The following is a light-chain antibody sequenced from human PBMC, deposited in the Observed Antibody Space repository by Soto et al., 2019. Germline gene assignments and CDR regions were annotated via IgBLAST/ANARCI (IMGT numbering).Light chain of an antibody. CDR2: KVS. CDR3: PQVTHWPPT. CDR1: QSLVSSDGNTY. J-gene: IGKJ5*01. V-gene: IGKV2-30*01. Sequence: DVVLTQSPLSLPVTLGQPASISCRSSQSLVSSDGNTYLSWIQQRPGQSPRRLIYKVSTRDSGVPDRFSGSGSGTDFTLTISRVEAEDVGIYYCPQVTHWPPTFGQGTRLEI.